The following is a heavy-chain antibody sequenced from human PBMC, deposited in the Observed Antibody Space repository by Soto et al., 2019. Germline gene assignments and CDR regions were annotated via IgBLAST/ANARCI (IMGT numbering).Heavy chain of an antibody. CDR1: GDSISSYY. J-gene: IGHJ4*02. V-gene: IGHV4-59*01. CDR2: LYYGRSA. D-gene: IGHD2-15*01. Sequence: QVQLQESGPGLVKPSETLSLTCAVSGDSISSYYCMWIRQPPGKGLESIGYLYYGRSATYNTSLKSRVTLSVDTSTNQCSLTLSSMTAADTAVYYCALGSMAVVPEYWGQGTLVTVSS. CDR3: ALGSMAVVPEY.